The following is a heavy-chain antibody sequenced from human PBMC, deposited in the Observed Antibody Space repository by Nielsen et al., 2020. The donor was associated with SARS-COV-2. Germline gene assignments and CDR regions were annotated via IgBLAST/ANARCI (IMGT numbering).Heavy chain of an antibody. D-gene: IGHD3-10*01. CDR2: IYYSGST. CDR1: GGSISSGDYY. J-gene: IGHJ5*02. V-gene: IGHV4-30-4*01. Sequence: SETLSLTCTVSGGSISSGDYYWSWIRQPPGKGLEWIGYIYYSGSTYYNPSLKSRVTISVDTSKNQFSLKLSSVTAADTAVYYCARVVTMVRGVPLGWFDPWGQGTLVTVSS. CDR3: ARVVTMVRGVPLGWFDP.